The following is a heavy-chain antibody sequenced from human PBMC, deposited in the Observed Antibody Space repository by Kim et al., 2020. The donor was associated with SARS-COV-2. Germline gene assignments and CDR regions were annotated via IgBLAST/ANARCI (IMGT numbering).Heavy chain of an antibody. V-gene: IGHV3-72*01. CDR3: VGFPPGH. Sequence: GGSLRLSCAGSGLRFSESHMDWVRQAPGKGLEWVGCSKKEPKTYTTQYAASVKGSFTISSDNSKHSLYVEMNNLQIEDTAVYSCVGFPPGHWGPGTLGT. CDR2: SKKEPKTYTT. J-gene: IGHJ1*01. CDR1: GLRFSESH.